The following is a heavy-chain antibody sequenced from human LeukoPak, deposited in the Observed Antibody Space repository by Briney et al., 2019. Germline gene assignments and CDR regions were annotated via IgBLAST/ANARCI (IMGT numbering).Heavy chain of an antibody. CDR1: GGSISSTSYY. Sequence: PSETLSLTCTVSGGSISSTSYYWGWIRQPPGKGLGWIGSIFYSGTTYYNPSLKSRVTISVDTSKKQFSLKLSSVTAADTAVYYCARHSEDYYDSSGCLDYWGQGTLVTVSS. CDR2: IFYSGTT. J-gene: IGHJ4*02. V-gene: IGHV4-39*01. D-gene: IGHD3-22*01. CDR3: ARHSEDYYDSSGCLDY.